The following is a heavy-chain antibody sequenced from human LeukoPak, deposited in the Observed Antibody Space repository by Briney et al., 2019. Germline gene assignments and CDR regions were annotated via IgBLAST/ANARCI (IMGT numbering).Heavy chain of an antibody. Sequence: PSETLSLTCAVYGGSFSGYYWSWIRQPPGKGLEWIGEINHSGSTNYNPSLKSRVTISVDTSKNQFSLKLSSVTAADTALYYCARHFIAVADTADYWGQGTLVTVSS. J-gene: IGHJ4*02. CDR2: INHSGST. CDR1: GGSFSGYY. D-gene: IGHD6-19*01. V-gene: IGHV4-34*01. CDR3: ARHFIAVADTADY.